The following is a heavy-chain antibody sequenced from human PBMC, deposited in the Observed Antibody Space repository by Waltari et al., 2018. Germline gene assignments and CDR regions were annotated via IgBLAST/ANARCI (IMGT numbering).Heavy chain of an antibody. Sequence: VQLVESGGDLVQPGGSLRLSCAASGFTFSDFEMNWVRQGPGKGLDCLSYINSRGSTIYYADSVKGRFTVSRDNAKSSLYLQMNSLRVEDTAVYYCARDRDGYKKADLWGQGTLVTVSS. CDR3: ARDRDGYKKADL. D-gene: IGHD5-12*01. J-gene: IGHJ5*02. CDR1: GFTFSDFE. V-gene: IGHV3-48*03. CDR2: INSRGSTI.